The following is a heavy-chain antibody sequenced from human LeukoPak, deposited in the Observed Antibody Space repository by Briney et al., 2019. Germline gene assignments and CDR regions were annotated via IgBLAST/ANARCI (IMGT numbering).Heavy chain of an antibody. CDR3: ASTAVAGMSYYFDY. D-gene: IGHD6-19*01. V-gene: IGHV3-66*01. Sequence: GGSLRLSCAASGFTVSSNYMSWVRQAPGKGLEWVSVTYSGGSTYYADSVKGRLTISRDNSKNTLYLQMNSLRAEDTAVYYCASTAVAGMSYYFDYWGQGTLVTVSS. J-gene: IGHJ4*02. CDR2: TYSGGST. CDR1: GFTVSSNY.